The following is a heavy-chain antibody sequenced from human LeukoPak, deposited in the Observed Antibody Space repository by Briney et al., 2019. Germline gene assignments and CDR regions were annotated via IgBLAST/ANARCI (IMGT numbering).Heavy chain of an antibody. J-gene: IGHJ6*03. CDR1: GYTFTSYA. CDR3: ARAPLVGAAAPYYYYYMDV. CDR2: IIPIFGTA. V-gene: IGHV1-69*05. D-gene: IGHD6-13*01. Sequence: ASVKVSCKASGYTFTSYAISWVRQAPGQGLEWMGGIIPIFGTANYAQKFQGRVTITTDESTSTAHMELSSLRSEDTAVYYCARAPLVGAAAPYYYYYMDVWGKGTTVTVSS.